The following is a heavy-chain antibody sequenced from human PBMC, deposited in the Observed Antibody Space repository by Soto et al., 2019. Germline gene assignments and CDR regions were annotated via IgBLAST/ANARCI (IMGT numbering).Heavy chain of an antibody. CDR1: GFTFSNYA. CDR2: ISYDGNNE. D-gene: IGHD2-2*02. CDR3: ARALYCTSTSCYIAVSVLGMDV. Sequence: VQLVESGGGVVQTGRSLRLSCAASGFTFSNYALHWVRQAPGKGLEWVSVISYDGNNEYFAASVKGRFTLSRDSSKSTLYLQMNSLRPEDTAVYYCARALYCTSTSCYIAVSVLGMDVWGRGTTVTVSS. J-gene: IGHJ6*02. V-gene: IGHV3-30-3*01.